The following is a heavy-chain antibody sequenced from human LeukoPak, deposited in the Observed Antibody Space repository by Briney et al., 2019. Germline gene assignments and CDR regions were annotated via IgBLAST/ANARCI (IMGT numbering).Heavy chain of an antibody. CDR2: IIPIFGTA. J-gene: IGHJ4*02. D-gene: IGHD6-13*01. CDR1: GGAFSSYA. CDR3: AGDSIAAAGYFDY. V-gene: IGHV1-69*13. Sequence: ASVKVSCKASGGAFSSYAISWVRQAPGQGLEWMGGIIPIFGTANYAQKFQGRVTITADESTSTAYMELSSLRSEDTAVYYCAGDSIAAAGYFDYWGQGTLVTVSS.